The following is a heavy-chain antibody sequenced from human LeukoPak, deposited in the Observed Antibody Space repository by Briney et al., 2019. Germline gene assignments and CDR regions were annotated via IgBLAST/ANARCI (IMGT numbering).Heavy chain of an antibody. Sequence: GGSLRLSCAASGFTFSSYWMHWVRQAPGKGLVWVSRINSDGSSTSYADSVKGRFTISRDNAKNTLYLQMNSLRAEDTAVYYCARMRYDYYDSSGYHNWFDPWGQGTLVTVSS. CDR1: GFTFSSYW. CDR2: INSDGSST. CDR3: ARMRYDYYDSSGYHNWFDP. V-gene: IGHV3-74*01. J-gene: IGHJ5*02. D-gene: IGHD3-22*01.